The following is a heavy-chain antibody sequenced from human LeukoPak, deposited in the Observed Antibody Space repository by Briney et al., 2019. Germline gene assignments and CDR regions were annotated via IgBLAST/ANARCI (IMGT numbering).Heavy chain of an antibody. CDR1: GYTFTGYY. Sequence: ASVKVSCKASGYTFTGYYMHWVQQAPGQGLEWMGWINPNSGGTNYAQKFQGRVTMTRDTSISTAYMELSRLRSDDTAVYYCARPQVVVITTGAFDIWGQGTMVTVSS. CDR3: ARPQVVVITTGAFDI. V-gene: IGHV1-2*02. CDR2: INPNSGGT. J-gene: IGHJ3*02. D-gene: IGHD3-22*01.